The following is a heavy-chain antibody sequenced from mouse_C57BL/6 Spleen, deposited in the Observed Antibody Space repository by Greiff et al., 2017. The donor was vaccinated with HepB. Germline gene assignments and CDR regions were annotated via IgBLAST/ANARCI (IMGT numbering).Heavy chain of an antibody. CDR3: ARDSSGSDAMDY. D-gene: IGHD3-2*02. CDR1: GYTFTSYW. J-gene: IGHJ4*01. V-gene: IGHV1-69*01. Sequence: LQQPGAELVMPGASVKLSCKASGYTFTSYWMHWVKQRPGQGLEWIGEIDPSDSYTNYNQKFKGKSTLTVDKSSSTAYMQLSSLTSEDSAVYYCARDSSGSDAMDYWGQGTSVTVSS. CDR2: IDPSDSYT.